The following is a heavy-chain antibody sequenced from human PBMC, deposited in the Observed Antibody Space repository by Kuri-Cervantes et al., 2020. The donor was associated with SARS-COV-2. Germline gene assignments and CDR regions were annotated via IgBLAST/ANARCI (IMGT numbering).Heavy chain of an antibody. CDR3: ARLSPPKDAFDI. CDR2: IYYSGST. Sequence: GSLRLTCTVSGGPISSYYWSWIRQPPGKGLEWIGYIYYSGSTNYNPSLKSRVTISVDTSKNQFSLKLSSVTAADTAVYYCARLSPPKDAFDIWGQGTMVTVSS. J-gene: IGHJ3*02. D-gene: IGHD3-16*02. V-gene: IGHV4-59*01. CDR1: GGPISSYY.